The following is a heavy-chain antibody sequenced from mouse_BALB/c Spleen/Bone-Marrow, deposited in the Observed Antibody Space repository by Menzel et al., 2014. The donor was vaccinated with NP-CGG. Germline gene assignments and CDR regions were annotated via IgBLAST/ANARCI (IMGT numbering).Heavy chain of an antibody. D-gene: IGHD2-10*02. CDR3: ARRGYDNSYWYFDV. V-gene: IGHV5-6*01. J-gene: IGHJ1*01. CDR2: ISSGGSYT. Sequence: EVQGVESGGDLVKPGGSLKLSCAASGFTFSSYGMSWVRQTPDKRLEWVATISSGGSYTYYPDSVKGRFTISRDNAKNTLYLQMSSLKSEDTAMYYCARRGYDNSYWYFDVWGAGTTVTVSS. CDR1: GFTFSSYG.